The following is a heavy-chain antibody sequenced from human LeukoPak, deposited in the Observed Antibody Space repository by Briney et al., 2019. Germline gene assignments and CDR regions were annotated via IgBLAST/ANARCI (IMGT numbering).Heavy chain of an antibody. CDR3: ARVSYLDIAASGHYGVTDVYDV. CDR1: GLTVTSNY. Sequence: GGSLRLTCAASGLTVTSNYMSWVRQAPGRGLEWVSRISGDGETATYADSVKGRFTISRDNAKTTLHLEMNSLRAEDTGVYYCARVSYLDIAASGHYGVTDVYDVWGHGTMVTVSS. J-gene: IGHJ3*01. V-gene: IGHV3-74*01. CDR2: ISGDGETA. D-gene: IGHD3-22*01.